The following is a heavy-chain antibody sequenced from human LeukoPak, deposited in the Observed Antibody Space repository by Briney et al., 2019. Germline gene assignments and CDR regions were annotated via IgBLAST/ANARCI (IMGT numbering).Heavy chain of an antibody. Sequence: SVKVSCKASGGTFSSYAISWVRQAPGQGLEWMGRIIPILGIANYAQKLQGRVTMTTDTSTSTAYMELRSLRSDDTAVYYCARGGGDDILTGTFDYWGQGTLVTVSS. CDR1: GGTFSSYA. J-gene: IGHJ4*02. CDR3: ARGGGDDILTGTFDY. D-gene: IGHD3-9*01. V-gene: IGHV1-69*04. CDR2: IIPILGIA.